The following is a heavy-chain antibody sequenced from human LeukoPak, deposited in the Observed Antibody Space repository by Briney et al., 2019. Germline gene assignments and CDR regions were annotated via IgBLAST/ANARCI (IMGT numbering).Heavy chain of an antibody. CDR2: MNTKSGNT. V-gene: IGHV1-8*01. CDR3: ARTYYVWGSYADY. Sequence: ASVKVSCKASGYSFTSLDINWVRQATGQGLEWMGWMNTKSGNTGHAQKFRGRVTITRNTSTSTVYMELSSLRSEDTAVYYCARTYYVWGSYADYWGQGTLVTVSS. CDR1: GYSFTSLD. J-gene: IGHJ4*02. D-gene: IGHD3-16*01.